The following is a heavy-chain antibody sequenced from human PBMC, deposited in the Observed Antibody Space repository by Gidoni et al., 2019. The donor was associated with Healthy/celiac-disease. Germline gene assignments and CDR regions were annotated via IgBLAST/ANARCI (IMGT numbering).Heavy chain of an antibody. J-gene: IGHJ3*02. CDR3: ASSRLHGAFDI. CDR2: ISYDGSNK. D-gene: IGHD4-4*01. V-gene: IGHV3-30-3*01. CDR1: GFTFSSYA. Sequence: QVPLVASGGGVVQPGRSLRLSCAASGFTFSSYAMHWVRQAPGKGLGWVAVISYDGSNKDYADSVKGRFTISRDNSKNTLYLQMNSLRAEDTAVYYCASSRLHGAFDIWGQGTMVTVSS.